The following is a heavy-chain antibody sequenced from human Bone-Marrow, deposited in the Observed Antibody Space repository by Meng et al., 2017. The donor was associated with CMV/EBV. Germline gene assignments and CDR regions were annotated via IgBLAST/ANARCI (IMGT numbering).Heavy chain of an antibody. D-gene: IGHD6-6*01. J-gene: IGHJ4*02. CDR3: TRSGAGSSSSAGGY. CDR2: IRTKADNYAT. V-gene: IGHV3-73*01. Sequence: GGSLRLSCAASGFTFSDHYLDWVRQAPGKGLEWVGRIRTKADNYATAYGASVKGRFTISRDDSKNMAYLQMNSLRTEDTAMYYCTRSGAGSSSSAGGYWGQGTLVTVSS. CDR1: GFTFSDHY.